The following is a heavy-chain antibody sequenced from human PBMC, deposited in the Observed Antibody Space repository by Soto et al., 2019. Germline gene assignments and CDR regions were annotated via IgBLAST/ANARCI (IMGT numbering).Heavy chain of an antibody. CDR2: ISSNGGST. J-gene: IGHJ1*01. CDR1: GFTFSSYA. V-gene: IGHV3-64*04. Sequence: PGGSLRLSCSASGFTFSSYAVNWVRQAPGKGLEYVSAISSNGGSTYYADSVKGRFTISRDNAKNSLYLQMISLRAEDTAVYYCARGAPVFIQHWGQGTLVTVSS. CDR3: ARGAPVFIQH. D-gene: IGHD3-10*01.